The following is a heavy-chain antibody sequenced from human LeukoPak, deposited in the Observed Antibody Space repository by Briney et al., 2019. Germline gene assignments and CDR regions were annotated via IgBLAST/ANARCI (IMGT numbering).Heavy chain of an antibody. Sequence: PGGSLRLSCAASGLTFSSYGMHWVRQAPGKGLEWVAVISYDGSNKFYADSVKGRFTISRDNSKDTLYLQMNSLRAEDTAVYYCARVRAGYSSGWTGVDCWGQGTLVTVSS. D-gene: IGHD6-19*01. CDR2: ISYDGSNK. J-gene: IGHJ4*02. CDR1: GLTFSSYG. V-gene: IGHV3-30*03. CDR3: ARVRAGYSSGWTGVDC.